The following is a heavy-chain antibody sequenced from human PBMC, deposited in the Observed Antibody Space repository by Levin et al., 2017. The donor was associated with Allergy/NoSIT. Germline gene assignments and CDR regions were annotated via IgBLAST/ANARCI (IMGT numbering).Heavy chain of an antibody. D-gene: IGHD2-15*01. Sequence: PGGSLRLSCAASGFTFSDYGMIWVRQAPGKGLEWVAGISWNAGSTGYADSVKGRFTISKDNAKNSLYLQMNSLRTEDTALDHCVRDLGPQGWLLANWGQGTVVTVSS. CDR3: VRDLGPQGWLLAN. J-gene: IGHJ4*02. V-gene: IGHV3-20*01. CDR1: GFTFSDYG. CDR2: ISWNAGST.